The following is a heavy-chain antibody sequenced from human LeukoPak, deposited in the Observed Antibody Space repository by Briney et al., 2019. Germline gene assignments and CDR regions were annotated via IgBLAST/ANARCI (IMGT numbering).Heavy chain of an antibody. D-gene: IGHD3-10*01. Sequence: GGSLRLSCAASGFTFSSYGMHWVRQAPGKGLEWVAVIWYDGSNKYYADSVKGRFTISRDNSKNTLYLQMNSLRAEDTAVYYCARVGFGELFDAFDIWGQGTVVTVSS. CDR2: IWYDGSNK. CDR1: GFTFSSYG. J-gene: IGHJ3*02. CDR3: ARVGFGELFDAFDI. V-gene: IGHV3-33*01.